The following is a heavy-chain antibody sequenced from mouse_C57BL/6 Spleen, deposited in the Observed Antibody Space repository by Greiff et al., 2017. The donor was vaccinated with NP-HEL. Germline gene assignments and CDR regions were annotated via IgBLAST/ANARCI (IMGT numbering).Heavy chain of an antibody. CDR1: GYTFTSYW. D-gene: IGHD1-1*01. V-gene: IGHV1-50*01. J-gene: IGHJ3*01. Sequence: VQLQQSGAELVKPGASVKLSCKASGYTFTSYWMQWVKQRPGQGLEWIGEIDPSDSYTNYNQKFKGKATLTLDTSSSTAYMQLSSRTSEDSAVYYCARSEGDYYGSSYGFAYWGQGTLVTVSA. CDR3: ARSEGDYYGSSYGFAY. CDR2: IDPSDSYT.